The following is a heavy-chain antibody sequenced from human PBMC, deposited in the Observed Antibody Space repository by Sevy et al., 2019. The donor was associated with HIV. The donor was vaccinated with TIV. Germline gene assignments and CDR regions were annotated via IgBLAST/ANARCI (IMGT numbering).Heavy chain of an antibody. CDR2: IQYDGSNK. Sequence: GGSLRLSCAASGFSFSSYGMHWVRQAPGKGLEWLSYIQYDGSNKDYADSVKGRFTISRDNSKNTLYLQMNSLRVADTAVFYCVKQGGVAGGDHWGQGTLVTVSS. CDR1: GFSFSSYG. J-gene: IGHJ4*02. V-gene: IGHV3-30*02. CDR3: VKQGGVAGGDH. D-gene: IGHD3-10*01.